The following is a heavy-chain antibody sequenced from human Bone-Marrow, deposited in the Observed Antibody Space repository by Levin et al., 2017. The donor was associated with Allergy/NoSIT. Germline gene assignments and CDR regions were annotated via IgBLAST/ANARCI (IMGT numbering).Heavy chain of an antibody. V-gene: IGHV4-31*03. D-gene: IGHD3-10*01. CDR2: INYSGST. CDR1: GGSIRSDHYY. J-gene: IGHJ4*02. CDR3: ARRTGRSEYDYFDS. Sequence: PSETLSLTCTVSGGSIRSDHYYWTWIRQSAGKGLEWIGYINYSGSTYYKSSLRSRVSISVDTSKNQFSLKVKSVTAADTAVYYCARRTGRSEYDYFDSWGQGTLVTVSP.